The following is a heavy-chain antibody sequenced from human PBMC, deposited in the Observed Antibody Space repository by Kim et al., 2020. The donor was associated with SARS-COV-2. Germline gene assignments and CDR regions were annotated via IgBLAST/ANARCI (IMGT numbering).Heavy chain of an antibody. D-gene: IGHD3-16*01. J-gene: IGHJ4*02. CDR3: ARHEMIYFDFDY. CDR1: GGSISSSSYY. CDR2: IYYSGST. V-gene: IGHV4-39*01. Sequence: SETLSLTCTVSGGSISSSSYYWGWIRQPPGKGLEWIGSIYYSGSTYYNPSLKSRVTISVDTSKNQFSLKLSSVTAADTAVYYCARHEMIYFDFDYWGQGTLVTVSS.